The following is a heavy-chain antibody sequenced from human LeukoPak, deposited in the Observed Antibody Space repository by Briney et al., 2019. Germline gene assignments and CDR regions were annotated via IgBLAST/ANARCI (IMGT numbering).Heavy chain of an antibody. CDR1: GGTFSSYA. CDR2: IIPIFGTA. CDR3: ARDLYYYDSSGYYSALFDP. Sequence: SVKVSCKAPGGTFSSYAISWVRQAPGQGLEWMGGIIPIFGTANYAQKFQGRVTITTDESTSTAYMELSSLRSEDTAVYYCARDLYYYDSSGYYSALFDPWGQGTLVTVSS. V-gene: IGHV1-69*05. J-gene: IGHJ5*02. D-gene: IGHD3-22*01.